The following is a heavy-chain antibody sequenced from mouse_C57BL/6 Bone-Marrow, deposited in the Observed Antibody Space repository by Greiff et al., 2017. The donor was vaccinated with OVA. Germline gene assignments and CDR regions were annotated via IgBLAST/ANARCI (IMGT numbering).Heavy chain of an antibody. D-gene: IGHD2-4*01. CDR2: IWRGGST. Sequence: QVQLQQSGPGLVQPSQSLSITCTVSGFSLTSYGVHWVRQSPGKGLEWLGVIWRGGSTDYNAAFMSRLSITKDNSKSQVFFKMNSLQADDTAIYYCAKNRGDDYDYAMDYWGQGTSVTVSS. J-gene: IGHJ4*01. CDR1: GFSLTSYG. CDR3: AKNRGDDYDYAMDY. V-gene: IGHV2-5*01.